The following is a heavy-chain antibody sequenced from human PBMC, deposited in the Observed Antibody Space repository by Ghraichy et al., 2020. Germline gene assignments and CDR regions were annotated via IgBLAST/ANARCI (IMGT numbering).Heavy chain of an antibody. J-gene: IGHJ4*02. CDR2: ISTTSTTT. CDR3: GEKIDSSSWYNY. Sequence: GESLNISCVASGFTFGSYAMSWVRQAPGKGLECVSVISTTSTTTYYADSVKGRFIISRDNSKNTLYLQMNSLRAEDTAIYYCGEKIDSSSWYNYWGRGTLVTVSS. D-gene: IGHD6-13*01. CDR1: GFTFGSYA. V-gene: IGHV3-23*01.